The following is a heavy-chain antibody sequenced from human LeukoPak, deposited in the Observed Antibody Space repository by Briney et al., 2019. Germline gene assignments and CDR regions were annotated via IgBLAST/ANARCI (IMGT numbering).Heavy chain of an antibody. CDR3: ARSPGAAAGILP. CDR1: GGTFSSYA. J-gene: IGHJ5*02. CDR2: IIPILGIA. V-gene: IGHV1-69*04. D-gene: IGHD6-13*01. Sequence: SVKVSCKASGGTFSSYAISWVRQAPGQGLEWMGRIIPILGIANYAQKFQGRVTITADKSTSTAYMELSSLRSDDTAVYYCARSPGAAAGILPWGQGTLVTVSS.